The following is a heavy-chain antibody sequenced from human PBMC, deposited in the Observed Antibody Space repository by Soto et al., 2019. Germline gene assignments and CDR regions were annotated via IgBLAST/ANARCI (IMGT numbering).Heavy chain of an antibody. CDR1: GYSISSGYY. Sequence: PSETLSLTCAVSGYSISSGYYWGWIRQPPGKGLEWIGSIYHSGSTYYNPSLMSRVTISVDTSKNQFSLKLSSVTAADTAVYYCARAPVGATFGAFDIWGQGTMVTVSS. J-gene: IGHJ3*02. CDR2: IYHSGST. V-gene: IGHV4-38-2*01. CDR3: ARAPVGATFGAFDI. D-gene: IGHD1-26*01.